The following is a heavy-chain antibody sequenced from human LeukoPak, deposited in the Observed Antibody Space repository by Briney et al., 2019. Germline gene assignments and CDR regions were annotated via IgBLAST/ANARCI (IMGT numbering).Heavy chain of an antibody. V-gene: IGHV4-39*01. J-gene: IGHJ4*02. Sequence: SETLSLTCSVSSDSISSSSYLWVWVRQPPGEGLEWIGDIYSNGHISYNPSLKSRAAISVDTSKNQFSLNLSSVTAADTALYYCARRHYGSGNIDSWGQGTLVTVSS. CDR1: SDSISSSSYL. CDR3: ARRHYGSGNIDS. D-gene: IGHD3-10*01. CDR2: IYSNGHI.